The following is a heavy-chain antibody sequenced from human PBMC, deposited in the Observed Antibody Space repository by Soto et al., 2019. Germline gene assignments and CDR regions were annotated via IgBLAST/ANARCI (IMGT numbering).Heavy chain of an antibody. J-gene: IGHJ5*01. D-gene: IGHD3-22*01. V-gene: IGHV3-30*03. CDR1: GFTFSSNG. CDR3: ARCVGGSMYDNTGKYDS. Sequence: QVQLVESGGGVVQPGRSLRITCEASGFTFSSNGMHWVRQAPGKGLEWVALVAYDGSKTYYGDSVRGRFTISRDNSENTLNMQMSSLRAEDTAVYYCARCVGGSMYDNTGKYDSWGQGTRVIVSS. CDR2: VAYDGSKT.